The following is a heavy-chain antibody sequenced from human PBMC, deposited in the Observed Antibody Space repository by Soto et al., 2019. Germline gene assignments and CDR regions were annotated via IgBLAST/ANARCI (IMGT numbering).Heavy chain of an antibody. CDR3: ARDPFLQFYSIDF. CDR1: GFAFSTYY. Sequence: QVQLVQSGAEVKKTGASVKLSCQASGFAFSTYYFHWVRQAPGHGLEWMGWISGYNGNTKYAEIFQDRLTITSDAAASTVYMELYGLRSEDTAVYFCARDPFLQFYSIDFWGQGTLVTVSA. J-gene: IGHJ4*02. D-gene: IGHD2-15*01. V-gene: IGHV1-3*01. CDR2: ISGYNGNT.